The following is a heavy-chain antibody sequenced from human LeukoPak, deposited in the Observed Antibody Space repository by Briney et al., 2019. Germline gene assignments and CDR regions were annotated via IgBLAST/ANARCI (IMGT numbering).Heavy chain of an antibody. V-gene: IGHV3-7*01. D-gene: IGHD4-17*01. J-gene: IGHJ4*02. CDR1: EFTLSSYW. CDR2: IKQDGGQI. CDR3: ARLGARQMLEY. Sequence: GGSLRLSCAASEFTLSSYWMSWVRQAPGKGLEWVASIKQDGGQIYYLDSVKGRFTVSRDNAKNSLYLQMNSLRAEDTAVYYCARLGARQMLEYWGQGTLVTVSS.